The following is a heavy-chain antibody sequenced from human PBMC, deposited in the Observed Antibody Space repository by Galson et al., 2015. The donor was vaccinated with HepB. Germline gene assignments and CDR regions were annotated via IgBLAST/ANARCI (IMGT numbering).Heavy chain of an antibody. Sequence: PALVKPTQTLTLTCTVSGFSLSTSGMCVSWIRQPPGKALEWLARIDWDDDKNYSASLKTRLTIPRDTSKNQVVLTMTNMDPVDTATYYCARTSLLWFGSMDVWGQGTTVTVSS. D-gene: IGHD3-10*01. CDR2: IDWDDDK. J-gene: IGHJ6*02. V-gene: IGHV2-70*11. CDR3: ARTSLLWFGSMDV. CDR1: GFSLSTSGMC.